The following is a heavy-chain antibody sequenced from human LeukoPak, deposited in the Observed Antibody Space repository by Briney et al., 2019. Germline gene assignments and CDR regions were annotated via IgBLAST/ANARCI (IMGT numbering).Heavy chain of an antibody. V-gene: IGHV3-21*01. CDR2: ISSSSYI. CDR1: GFSFSSYA. J-gene: IGHJ3*02. D-gene: IGHD3-3*01. CDR3: ARGNFWSGRDAFDI. Sequence: PGGSLRLSCAASGFSFSSYAMSWVRQAPGKGLEWVSSISSSSYIYYADSVKGRFTISRDNAKNSLYLQMNSLRAEDTAVYYCARGNFWSGRDAFDIWGQGTMVTVSS.